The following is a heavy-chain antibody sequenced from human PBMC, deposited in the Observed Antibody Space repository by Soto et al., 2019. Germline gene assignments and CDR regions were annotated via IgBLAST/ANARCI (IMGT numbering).Heavy chain of an antibody. CDR3: ARGRRGLGVVISWFDP. D-gene: IGHD3-3*01. V-gene: IGHV4-30-4*01. CDR1: GGSISSGDYY. CDR2: IYYSGST. J-gene: IGHJ5*02. Sequence: PSETLSLTCTVSGGSISSGDYYWSWIRQPPGKGLEWIGYIYYSGSTYYNPSLKSRVTISVDTSKNQFSLKLSSVTAADTAVYYCARGRRGLGVVISWFDPWGQGTLVTVSS.